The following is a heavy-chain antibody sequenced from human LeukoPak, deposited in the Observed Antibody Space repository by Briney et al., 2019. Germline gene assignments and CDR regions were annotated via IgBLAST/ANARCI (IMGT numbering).Heavy chain of an antibody. CDR2: IRSDGSIK. CDR1: GFTFSSSG. CDR3: ARDQAEDGT. J-gene: IGHJ4*02. V-gene: IGHV3-30*02. Sequence: GGSLRLSCVASGFTFSSSGMHWARQAPGKGLEWVTFIRSDGSIKYYADSVKGRFTISRDNSKNTLYLQMNSLRAEDTAVYYCARDQAEDGTWGQGTLVTVSS. D-gene: IGHD1-1*01.